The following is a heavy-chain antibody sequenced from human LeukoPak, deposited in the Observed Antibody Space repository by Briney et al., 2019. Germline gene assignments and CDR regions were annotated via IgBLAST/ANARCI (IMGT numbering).Heavy chain of an antibody. J-gene: IGHJ3*02. CDR3: ASSARPPPRDDAFDI. CDR1: GYTFTGYY. Sequence: ASVKVSCKASGYTFTGYYMHWVRQAPGQGLEWMGWINPNSGGTNYAQKFQGRVTMTRDTSISTAYMELSRLRSDDTAVYYCASSARPPPRDDAFDIWGQGTMVTVSS. CDR2: INPNSGGT. V-gene: IGHV1-2*02.